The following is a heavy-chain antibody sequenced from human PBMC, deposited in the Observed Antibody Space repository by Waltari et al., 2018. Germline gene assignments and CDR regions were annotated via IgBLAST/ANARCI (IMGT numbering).Heavy chain of an antibody. CDR1: GFTFSSYS. D-gene: IGHD6-13*01. Sequence: VQLVESGGGLVKPGGSLRLSCAASGFTFSSYSMNWVRQAPGKGLEWIGEINHSGSTNYNPSLKSRVTISVDTSKNQFSLKLSSVTAADTAVYYCASHRWYGNFDYWGQGTLVTVSS. CDR3: ASHRWYGNFDY. J-gene: IGHJ4*02. CDR2: INHSGST. V-gene: IGHV4-34*01.